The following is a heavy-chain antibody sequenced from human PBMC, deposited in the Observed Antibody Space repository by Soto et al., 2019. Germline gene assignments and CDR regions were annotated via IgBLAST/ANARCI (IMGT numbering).Heavy chain of an antibody. J-gene: IGHJ4*02. CDR1: GFSVSATS. Sequence: GGSLRLSCVVSGFSVSATSIFWVRQATGQGLEWVSLMHRGGTTDNADSVKGRFTTSRDKSKNTLYLHMNGLRVEDTAVYYCARVNTTLVDHFDCWGQGTLVTVSS. D-gene: IGHD5-18*01. V-gene: IGHV3-53*01. CDR3: ARVNTTLVDHFDC. CDR2: MHRGGTT.